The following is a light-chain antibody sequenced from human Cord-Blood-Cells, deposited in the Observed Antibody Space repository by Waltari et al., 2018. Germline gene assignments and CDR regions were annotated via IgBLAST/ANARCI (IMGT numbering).Light chain of an antibody. CDR3: QQYDNLPPYT. V-gene: IGKV1-33*01. CDR1: QDISNY. Sequence: DIQMTQSLSSLSASVGDRVTITSQASQDISNYLNWYQPKPGKAPKLLIYDASNLETGVPSRFSGSGSGTDFTFTISSLQPEDIATYYCQQYDNLPPYTFGQGTKLEIK. J-gene: IGKJ2*01. CDR2: DAS.